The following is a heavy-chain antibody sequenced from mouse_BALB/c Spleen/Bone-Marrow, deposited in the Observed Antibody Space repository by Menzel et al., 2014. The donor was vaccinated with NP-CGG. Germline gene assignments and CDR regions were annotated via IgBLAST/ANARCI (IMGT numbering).Heavy chain of an antibody. J-gene: IGHJ1*01. CDR2: VSYDGSN. Sequence: EVHLVESGPGLVKPSQSLSLPCSVTGYSITSGYYWNWIRQSPGNKLAWMGYVSYDGSNNYNPSLKNRISITRDTSKNQFFLKLNSVTTEDTATYYCARDHYYGSSYNWYFDVWGAGTTVTVSS. D-gene: IGHD1-1*01. V-gene: IGHV3-6*02. CDR1: GYSITSGYY. CDR3: ARDHYYGSSYNWYFDV.